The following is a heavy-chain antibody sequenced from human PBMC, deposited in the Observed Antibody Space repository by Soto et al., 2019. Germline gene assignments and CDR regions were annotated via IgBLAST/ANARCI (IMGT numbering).Heavy chain of an antibody. CDR2: IKQDGGTQ. Sequence: WSLRLSCAASGFSFSFYWMSWVRQAPGKGLEWVANIKQDGGTQYYVDSVKGRFTISRDNAKNSLYLQMNNLRADDTAVYYCARDEAIDYWGQGTLVTVSS. CDR3: ARDEAIDY. V-gene: IGHV3-7*03. CDR1: GFSFSFYW. J-gene: IGHJ4*02.